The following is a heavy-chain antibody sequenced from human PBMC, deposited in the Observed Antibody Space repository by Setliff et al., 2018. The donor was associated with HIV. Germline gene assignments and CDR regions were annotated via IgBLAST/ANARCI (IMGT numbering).Heavy chain of an antibody. J-gene: IGHJ4*02. CDR1: GFTFSSYG. Sequence: PGGSLRLSCAASGFTFSSYGMHWVRQAPGKGLEWVAVISYDGSNKYYADSVKGRFTASRDNSKNTLYLQMDSLRLDDTAVYFCATGIVAATYFDYWGQGTLVTVSS. D-gene: IGHD1-26*01. V-gene: IGHV3-30*03. CDR3: ATGIVAATYFDY. CDR2: ISYDGSNK.